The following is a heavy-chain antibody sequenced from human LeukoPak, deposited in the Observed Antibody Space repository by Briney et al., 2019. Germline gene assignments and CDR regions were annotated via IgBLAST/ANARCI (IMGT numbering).Heavy chain of an antibody. CDR2: INPNSGGT. CDR3: ARYSGYDEPFEY. J-gene: IGHJ4*02. D-gene: IGHD5-12*01. V-gene: IGHV1-2*02. CDR1: GYTFTGYY. Sequence: ASVEVSCKASGYTFTGYYMHWVRQAPGQGLEWMGWINPNSGGTSYAQKFQGRVTMTRDTSVTTACMELSRLRPDDTAVYYCARYSGYDEPFEYWGQGTLVTVSS.